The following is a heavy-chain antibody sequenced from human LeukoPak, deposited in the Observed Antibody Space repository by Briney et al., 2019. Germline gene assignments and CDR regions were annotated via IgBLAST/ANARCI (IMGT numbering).Heavy chain of an antibody. V-gene: IGHV4-34*01. J-gene: IGHJ3*02. CDR3: ARSLLWPTGTFDI. D-gene: IGHD2-8*02. Sequence: SETLSLTCGVYGGSLSGYYWIWIRQPPGKGLEWIGEINHSGSTTYNPSLQSRVALSVDTSRNQVSLKLTSLTDGDTAVYFCARSLLWPTGTFDIWGQETVVAVSS. CDR2: INHSGST. CDR1: GGSLSGYY.